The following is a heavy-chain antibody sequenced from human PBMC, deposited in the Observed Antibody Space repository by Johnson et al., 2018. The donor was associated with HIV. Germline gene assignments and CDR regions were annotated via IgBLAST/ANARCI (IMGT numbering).Heavy chain of an antibody. Sequence: QVQLVESGGGLVQPGRSLRLSCAASGFTFDDYAMHWVRQAPGKGLEWVSVIYSGGSTYYADSVKGRFTISRDNSKNTLYLQMNSLRAEDTAVYYCAKCVYSSSSWMLFDIWGQGTMVTVSS. J-gene: IGHJ3*02. CDR2: IYSGGST. D-gene: IGHD6-6*01. CDR1: GFTFDDYA. V-gene: IGHV3-NL1*01. CDR3: AKCVYSSSSWMLFDI.